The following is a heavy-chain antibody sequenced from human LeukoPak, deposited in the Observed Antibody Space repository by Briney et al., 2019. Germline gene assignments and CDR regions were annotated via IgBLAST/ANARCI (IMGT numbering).Heavy chain of an antibody. CDR3: ARGDCSSSSCSGFYGMDV. D-gene: IGHD2-2*01. Sequence: GGSLRLSCAASGFTFNKYAMSWVRQAPGKGLECVSIISGGGGGTYYADSVKGRFTVSRDNSKNTLYMELNSLRAGDTAVYYCARGDCSSSSCSGFYGMDVWGQGTTVTVSS. V-gene: IGHV3-23*01. CDR1: GFTFNKYA. J-gene: IGHJ6*02. CDR2: ISGGGGGT.